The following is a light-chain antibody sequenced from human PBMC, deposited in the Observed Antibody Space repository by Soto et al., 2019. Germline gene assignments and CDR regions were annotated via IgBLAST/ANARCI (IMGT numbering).Light chain of an antibody. CDR2: TAS. CDR1: QTISVY. J-gene: IGKJ4*01. Sequence: DIQMTQSPSSLSASVGDTVTITCRASQTISVYLNGYQQIPGKAPKLLIYTASTLQTGAPSRFSGSGSGTDYPPTIRSLQPEDFATYYCQQSFRNNQFSFGGGTPKLTFGGGIRVEIK. V-gene: IGKV1-39*01. CDR3: QQSFRNNQFSFGGGTPKLT.